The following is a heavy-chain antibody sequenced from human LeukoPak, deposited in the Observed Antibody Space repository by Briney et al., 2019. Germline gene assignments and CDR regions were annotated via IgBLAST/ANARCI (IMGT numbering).Heavy chain of an antibody. CDR3: ARLLYYFDSSGSHYAPKAFDI. J-gene: IGHJ3*02. Sequence: GESLKISCKSSGYIFTTYWIGWVRPMPGKGLEWMGIIYPGDSDTRYSPSFQGQVTISADKSISTAYLQWSSLKASDTAIYYCARLLYYFDSSGSHYAPKAFDIWGQGTMVTVSS. CDR2: IYPGDSDT. CDR1: GYIFTTYW. D-gene: IGHD3-22*01. V-gene: IGHV5-51*01.